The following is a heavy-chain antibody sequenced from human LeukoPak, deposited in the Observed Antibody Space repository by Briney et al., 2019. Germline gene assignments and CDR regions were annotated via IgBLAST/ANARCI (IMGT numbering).Heavy chain of an antibody. CDR1: GGSFSSEA. CDR3: GRKAGDCGGGSCYSIGY. V-gene: IGHV1-69*05. J-gene: IGHJ4*02. D-gene: IGHD2-15*01. CDR2: IIPIFGTA. Sequence: SVKVSCKAFGGSFSSEAISWVRQAPGQGLEWMGGIIPIFGTANYAQKFQGRVTITTDESTSTAYMEVSSLRSEDTAVYYCGRKAGDCGGGSCYSIGYWGQGTLVTVSS.